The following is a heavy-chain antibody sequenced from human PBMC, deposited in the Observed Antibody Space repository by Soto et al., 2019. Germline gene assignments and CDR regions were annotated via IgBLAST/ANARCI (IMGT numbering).Heavy chain of an antibody. CDR1: GDTFKNSV. D-gene: IGHD3-10*01. CDR3: VAELDFGKLSVV. J-gene: IGHJ6*02. V-gene: IGHV1-69*01. CDR2: TIPLFGTT. Sequence: QVQLVQSGVEVKKPGSSVRVSCKASGDTFKNSVISWVRQAPGQGLEWMGGTIPLFGTTDYAQKFQGRLTITTDEYTTTAYMEVSRLTSEDTAVYYCVAELDFGKLSVVWGQGTTVIVS.